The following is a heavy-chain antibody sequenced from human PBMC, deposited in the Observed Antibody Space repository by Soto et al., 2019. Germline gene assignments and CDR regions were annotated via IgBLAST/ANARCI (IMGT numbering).Heavy chain of an antibody. D-gene: IGHD6-19*01. CDR3: ARGIWERSSGWYYFDS. J-gene: IGHJ4*02. CDR1: GYNFANYA. V-gene: IGHV1-3*01. Sequence: QVPLVQSGADVQKPGASVRISCKASGYNFANYAVNWVRQAPGQSLEWMGWVNAGNGHTKYSEILQGRVTITRDASANTAYMELSSLRSEDTALYFCARGIWERSSGWYYFDSWGQGTRVTVSS. CDR2: VNAGNGHT.